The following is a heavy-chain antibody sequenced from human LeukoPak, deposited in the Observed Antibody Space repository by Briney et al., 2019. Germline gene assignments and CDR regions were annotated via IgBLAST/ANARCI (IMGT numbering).Heavy chain of an antibody. CDR2: ITTSGAT. Sequence: SETLSLTCTVSGASISSYYWGWIRQPPGKGLESIGHITTSGATYYNPSLKSRVTISVDTPKSQFSLKLRSVTAADTAVYYCARVGVEEEIGAAGWFGPWGQGILVTVSS. V-gene: IGHV4-59*01. CDR1: GASISSYY. CDR3: ARVGVEEEIGAAGWFGP. D-gene: IGHD3-10*01. J-gene: IGHJ5*02.